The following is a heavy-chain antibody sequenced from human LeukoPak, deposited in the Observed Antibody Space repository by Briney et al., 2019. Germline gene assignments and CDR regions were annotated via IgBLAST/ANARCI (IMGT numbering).Heavy chain of an antibody. J-gene: IGHJ3*02. V-gene: IGHV3-20*04. Sequence: PRGSLRLSCAASGFTFDDYGMTWVRQAPGKGLEWVSGINWNGASTGYADSVKGRFTISRDNAKNSLYLQMNSLRAEDTALYYCAREVGIVVVIEGVFDIWGQGTMVTVSA. CDR2: INWNGAST. CDR3: AREVGIVVVIEGVFDI. CDR1: GFTFDDYG. D-gene: IGHD3-22*01.